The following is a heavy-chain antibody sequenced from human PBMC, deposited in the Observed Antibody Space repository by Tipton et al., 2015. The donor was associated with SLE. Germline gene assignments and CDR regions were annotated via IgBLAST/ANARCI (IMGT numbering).Heavy chain of an antibody. J-gene: IGHJ5*02. CDR1: GFTFSTYS. V-gene: IGHV3-48*04. CDR2: ISSSSSTI. CDR3: ARDQEQLVNNWFDP. D-gene: IGHD6-13*01. Sequence: SLRLSCAASGFTFSTYSMNWVRQAPGKGLEWVSYISSSSSTIYYADSVKGRFTISRDNAKNSLYLQMNSLRAEDTAVYYCARDQEQLVNNWFDPWGQGTLVTVSS.